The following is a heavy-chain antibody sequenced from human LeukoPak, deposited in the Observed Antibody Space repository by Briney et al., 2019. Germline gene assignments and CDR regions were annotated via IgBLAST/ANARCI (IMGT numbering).Heavy chain of an antibody. V-gene: IGHV3-7*01. D-gene: IGHD3-16*01. J-gene: IGHJ4*02. Sequence: GGSLRLSCAASGFTFSVSWMSWVRQAPGKGLEWVANIKYDGNEKYYVDSVKGRFTISRDNAKNSLYLQMNSLSAEDTAVYYCAKGGLGSAYFDYWGQGTLVTVSS. CDR1: GFTFSVSW. CDR3: AKGGLGSAYFDY. CDR2: IKYDGNEK.